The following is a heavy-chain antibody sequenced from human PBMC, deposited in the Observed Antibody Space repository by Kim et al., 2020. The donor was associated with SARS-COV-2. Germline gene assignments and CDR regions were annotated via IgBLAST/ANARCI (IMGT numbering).Heavy chain of an antibody. V-gene: IGHV1-69*13. CDR1: GGTFSSYA. D-gene: IGHD6-13*01. CDR2: IIPIFGTA. J-gene: IGHJ4*02. Sequence: SVKVSCKASGGTFSSYAISWVRQAPGQGLEWMGGIIPIFGTANYAQKLQGRVTITADESTSTAYMELSSLRSEDTAVYYCARGGSSSWPLGHWGQGTLVTVSS. CDR3: ARGGSSSWPLGH.